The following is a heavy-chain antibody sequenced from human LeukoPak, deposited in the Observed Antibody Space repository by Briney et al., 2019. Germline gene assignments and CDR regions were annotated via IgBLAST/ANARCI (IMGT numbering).Heavy chain of an antibody. J-gene: IGHJ3*02. CDR2: IWYDGSNK. V-gene: IGHV3-33*01. CDR3: VSPLAMDDAFDI. CDR1: GFTFSSYG. D-gene: IGHD5-18*01. Sequence: GRSLRLSCAASGFTFSSYGMHWVRQAPGKGLEWVAVIWYDGSNKYYADSVKGRSTISRDNSKNTLYLQMNSLRAEDTAVYYCVSPLAMDDAFDIWGQGTMVTVSS.